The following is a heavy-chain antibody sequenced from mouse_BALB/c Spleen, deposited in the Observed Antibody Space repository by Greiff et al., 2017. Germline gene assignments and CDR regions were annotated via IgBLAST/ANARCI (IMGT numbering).Heavy chain of an antibody. CDR2: LSSGGSS. V-gene: IGHV5-6-5*01. CDR1: GFTFSSYA. CDR3: ARGGDYYCSSGDWYFDV. D-gene: IGHD1-1*01. Sequence: DVKLVEPGGGLVKPGGSLKLSCAASGFTFSSYAMSWVRQTPEERLAWVASLSSGGSSYYPDSVKGRFTISRDNARNILYLQMSSLRSEDTAMSYCARGGDYYCSSGDWYFDVWGAGTTVTVSS. J-gene: IGHJ1*01.